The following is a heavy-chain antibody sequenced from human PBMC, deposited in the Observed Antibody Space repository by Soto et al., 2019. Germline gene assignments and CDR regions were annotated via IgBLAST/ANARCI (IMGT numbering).Heavy chain of an antibody. J-gene: IGHJ5*02. CDR3: ARGTTTGGWNWFGP. CDR1: GYSIISGYF. V-gene: IGHV4-38-2*01. Sequence: SETLSLTCAVSGYSIISGYFCGWIRQPPGKGLEWIGSIYYSGSTYYNPSLKSRVTISVDRSKNQFSLRLSSVTAADTAVYYCARGTTTGGWNWFGPWGQGTLVTVSS. D-gene: IGHD3-16*01. CDR2: IYYSGST.